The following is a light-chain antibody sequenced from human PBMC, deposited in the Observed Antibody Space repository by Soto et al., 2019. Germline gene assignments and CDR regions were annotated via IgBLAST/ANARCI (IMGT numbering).Light chain of an antibody. CDR2: DTS. CDR3: QQYNNWPPIT. Sequence: EIVLTQSPGTLSLSPGAGATLSCRASQSVSSSYIAWYQQKPGQAPRLLIYDTSTRATGIPARFSGSGSGTEFTLTISSLQSEDFAVYYCQQYNNWPPITFGQGTRLEI. J-gene: IGKJ5*01. V-gene: IGKV3-15*01. CDR1: QSVSSS.